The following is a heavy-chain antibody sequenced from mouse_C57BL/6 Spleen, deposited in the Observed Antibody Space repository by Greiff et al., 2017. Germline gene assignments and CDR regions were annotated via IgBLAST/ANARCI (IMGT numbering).Heavy chain of an antibody. D-gene: IGHD4-1*01. CDR1: GFTFSDDW. Sequence: EVMLVESGGGLVQPGGSMKLSCAASGFTFSDDWMDWVRQSPEKGLEWVAEIRNKANNHATYYAESVKGRFTISRDDSKSSVYLQMNILRAEDTGIYYCTRLGRGGYYFDYWGQGTTLTVSS. CDR3: TRLGRGGYYFDY. CDR2: IRNKANNHAT. V-gene: IGHV6-6*01. J-gene: IGHJ2*01.